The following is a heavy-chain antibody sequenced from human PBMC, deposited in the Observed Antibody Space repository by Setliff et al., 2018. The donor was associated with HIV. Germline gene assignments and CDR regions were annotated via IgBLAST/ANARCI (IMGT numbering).Heavy chain of an antibody. V-gene: IGHV4-4*07. D-gene: IGHD6-13*01. Sequence: SETLSLTCTVSGASISSYYWSWIRQPPGKGLEWIGRIYTSGSTNYNPSLKSRVTISVDTSKNQFSLKLSSVTAADTAVYYCACGAAAGTDYYYYYYMDVWGKGTTVTVSS. J-gene: IGHJ6*03. CDR2: IYTSGST. CDR3: ACGAAAGTDYYYYYYMDV. CDR1: GASISSYY.